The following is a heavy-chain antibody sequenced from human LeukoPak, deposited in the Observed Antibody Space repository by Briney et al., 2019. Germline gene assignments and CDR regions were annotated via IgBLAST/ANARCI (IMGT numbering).Heavy chain of an antibody. CDR3: ARDETGEDNGDSDFDY. Sequence: GGSLRLSCAASGFTFSSYEMNWVRQAPGKGLEWVSYISSSGSTIYYADSVKGRFTISRDNAKNSLYLQMNSVRAEDTAVYCCARDETGEDNGDSDFDYWGRGTGLTVST. CDR1: GFTFSSYE. V-gene: IGHV3-48*03. J-gene: IGHJ4*02. D-gene: IGHD4-17*01. CDR2: ISSSGSTI.